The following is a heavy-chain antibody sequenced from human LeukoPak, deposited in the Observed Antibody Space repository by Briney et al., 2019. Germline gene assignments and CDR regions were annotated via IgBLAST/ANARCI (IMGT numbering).Heavy chain of an antibody. CDR3: AKDGSRGPGDY. Sequence: GGSLRLSCAASGFTFSNYWIHGVRQAPGKGLEWVSAISGSGGSTYYADSVKGRFTISRDNSKNTLYLQMNSLRAEDTAVYYCAKDGSRGPGDYWGQGTLVTVSS. J-gene: IGHJ4*02. CDR1: GFTFSNYW. CDR2: ISGSGGST. V-gene: IGHV3-23*01. D-gene: IGHD2-2*01.